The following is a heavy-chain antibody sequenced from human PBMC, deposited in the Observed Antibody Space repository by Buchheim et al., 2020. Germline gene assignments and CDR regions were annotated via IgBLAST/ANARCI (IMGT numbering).Heavy chain of an antibody. J-gene: IGHJ4*02. D-gene: IGHD1-26*01. V-gene: IGHV4-59*01. CDR2: NSYSWST. CDR3: ARTTVYSGSYHLQFDY. CDR1: GGSIGTYY. Sequence: QVQLQESGPGLVKPSETLSLTCTVSGGSIGTYYWSWIRQPPGKGLEWIGYNSYSWSTTYSSSLKSRVTISVDTSKNQISLKVSSVTAADTDVYYCARTTVYSGSYHLQFDYWGQGTL.